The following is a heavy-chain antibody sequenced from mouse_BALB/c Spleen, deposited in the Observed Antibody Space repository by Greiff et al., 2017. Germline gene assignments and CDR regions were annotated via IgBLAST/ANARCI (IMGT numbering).Heavy chain of an antibody. CDR3: ARVYYYGSSPYDYAMDY. J-gene: IGHJ4*01. D-gene: IGHD1-1*01. CDR2: ISSGGGST. Sequence: EVQRVESGGGLVKPGGSLKLSCAASGFAFSSYDMSWVRQTPEKRLEWVAYISSGGGSTYYPDTVKGRFTISRDNAKNTLYLQMSSLKSEDTAMYYCARVYYYGSSPYDYAMDYWGQGTSVTVSS. V-gene: IGHV5-12-1*01. CDR1: GFAFSSYD.